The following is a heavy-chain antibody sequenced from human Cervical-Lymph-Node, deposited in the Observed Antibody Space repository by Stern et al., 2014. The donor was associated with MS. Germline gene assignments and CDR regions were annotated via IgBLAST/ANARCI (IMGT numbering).Heavy chain of an antibody. D-gene: IGHD3-10*01. CDR2: IDWGDDK. CDR3: ARTRVTLVRGVVRGSFFDY. CDR1: GVSLTTSGKC. Sequence: TLKESGPALVKPTQTLTLTCTFSGVSLTTSGKCVSWIRQPPGKALEWLARIDWGDDKYYSTSLKTRLTISKDTSKNQVVLTMTNVDPVDTATYYCARTRVTLVRGVVRGSFFDYWGQGALVTVSS. J-gene: IGHJ4*02. V-gene: IGHV2-70*11.